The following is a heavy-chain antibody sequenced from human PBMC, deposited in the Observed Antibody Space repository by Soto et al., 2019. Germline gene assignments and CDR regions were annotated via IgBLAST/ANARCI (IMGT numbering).Heavy chain of an antibody. J-gene: IGHJ5*02. CDR2: IYYSGST. Sequence: QVQLQESGPGLVKPSQTLSLTCTVSGGSISSGGYYWSWIRQHPGKGLEWIGYIYYSGSTYYNPSLKSRVTISVDTSKNQFSLKLSSVTAADTAVYYCSRDKERHGWFDPWGQGTLVTVSS. CDR1: GGSISSGGYY. CDR3: SRDKERHGWFDP. V-gene: IGHV4-31*03.